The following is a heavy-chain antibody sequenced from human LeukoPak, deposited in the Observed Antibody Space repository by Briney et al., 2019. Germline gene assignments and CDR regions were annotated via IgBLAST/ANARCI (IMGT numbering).Heavy chain of an antibody. CDR1: GGTFRNSI. CDR2: ITPIFGTT. V-gene: IGHV1-69*06. CDR3: ARGTYSAYDLGSYMDV. Sequence: SVKVSCKASGGTFRNSIITWVRQAPGHGLEWMGGITPIFGTTNYAQRFQGRVTIIADKSTTTAYMGLTSLRSEDTAVYYCARGTYSAYDLGSYMDVWGKGTTVIVSS. D-gene: IGHD5-12*01. J-gene: IGHJ6*03.